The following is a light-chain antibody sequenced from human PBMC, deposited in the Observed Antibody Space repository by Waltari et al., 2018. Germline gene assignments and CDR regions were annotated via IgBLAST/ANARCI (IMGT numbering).Light chain of an antibody. CDR3: AARDDSLNVWV. CDR1: TSNIGNNP. V-gene: IGLV1-44*01. J-gene: IGLJ3*02. Sequence: QSVLTQPPSASGTPGQRVTISCSGSTSNIGNNPATWYQQVPGTAPKVLIYNDDQRPWGVPDRFTVSKSGPSASLAISGLQSDDEGDYYCAARDDSLNVWVFGGGTRVTVL. CDR2: NDD.